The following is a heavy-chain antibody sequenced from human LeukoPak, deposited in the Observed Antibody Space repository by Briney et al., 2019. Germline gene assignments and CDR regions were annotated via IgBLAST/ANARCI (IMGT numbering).Heavy chain of an antibody. CDR1: GFTFSSYS. Sequence: GGSLRLSCAASGFTFSSYSMNWVRQAPGKGLEWVSSISSSSSYIYYADSVKGRFTISRDNAKNSLYLQMNSLRAEDTAVYYCARLGPYTGDYYFDYWGQGTLVTVSS. V-gene: IGHV3-21*01. D-gene: IGHD3-16*01. CDR2: ISSSSSYI. J-gene: IGHJ4*02. CDR3: ARLGPYTGDYYFDY.